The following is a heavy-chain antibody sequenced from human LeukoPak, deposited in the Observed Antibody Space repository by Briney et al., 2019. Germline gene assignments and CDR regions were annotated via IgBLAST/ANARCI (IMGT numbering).Heavy chain of an antibody. V-gene: IGHV4-61*02. J-gene: IGHJ3*02. CDR2: IYTSGST. CDR1: GGSISSGSYY. Sequence: PSGTLSLTCTVSGGSISSGSYYWSWIRQPAGKGLEWIGRIYTSGSTNYNPSLKSRVTISVDTSKNQFSLKLSSVTAADTAVYYCARERRAARPGAFDIWGQGTMVTVSS. CDR3: ARERRAARPGAFDI. D-gene: IGHD6-6*01.